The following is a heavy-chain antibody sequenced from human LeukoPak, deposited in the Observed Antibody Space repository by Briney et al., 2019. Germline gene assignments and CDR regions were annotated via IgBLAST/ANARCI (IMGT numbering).Heavy chain of an antibody. CDR3: ALYYGDSAKGYYFDY. V-gene: IGHV1-24*01. D-gene: IGHD4-17*01. CDR2: FDPVDGEI. J-gene: IGHJ4*02. CDR1: GYTLTELS. Sequence: GASVKVSCKVSGYTLTELSIHWVRQAPGKRLEWMGDFDPVDGEIIYAQNFQGRVTMTEDTSTDTAYMELSSLRYEDTAVYYCALYYGDSAKGYYFDYWGQGTLVTVSS.